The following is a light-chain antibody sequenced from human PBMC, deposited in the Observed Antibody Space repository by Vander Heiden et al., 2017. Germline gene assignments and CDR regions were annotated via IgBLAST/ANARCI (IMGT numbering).Light chain of an antibody. V-gene: IGLV3-21*02. CDR3: QVWDSSSDHRV. CDR1: NIESKS. J-gene: IGLJ2*01. CDR2: DDT. Sequence: SYLLTQPPSVSGAPGQTAKISCGGNNIESKSVHWYQHNPGQAPVLVVYDDTDRPSGIPERFSGSNSGNTATLTISRVEEGDEADYYCQVWDSSSDHRVFGGGTKLTVV.